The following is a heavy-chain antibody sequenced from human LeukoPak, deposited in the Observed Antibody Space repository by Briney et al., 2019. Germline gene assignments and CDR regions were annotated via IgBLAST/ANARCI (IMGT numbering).Heavy chain of an antibody. D-gene: IGHD5-18*01. V-gene: IGHV3-23*01. Sequence: GRSLRLSCAASGFTFSSYGMHWVRQAPGKGLEWVSAISGSGGSTYYADSVKGRFTISRDNSKNTLYLQMNSLRAEDTAVYYCAKDGYSYGYYFDYWGQGTLVTVSS. CDR3: AKDGYSYGYYFDY. CDR2: ISGSGGST. CDR1: GFTFSSYG. J-gene: IGHJ4*02.